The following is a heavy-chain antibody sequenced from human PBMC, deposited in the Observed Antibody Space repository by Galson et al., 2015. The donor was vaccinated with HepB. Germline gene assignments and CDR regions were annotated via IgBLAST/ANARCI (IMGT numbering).Heavy chain of an antibody. Sequence: SLRLSCAASRFTGSSNYISWVRQAAGEGLGWVSVIYSGGSTYYAGSVKGRFTISRDYCKNTLYLQMTSLRAEDTAVYYCAREESIAARRTSYYFDYWGQGTLVPVSS. CDR2: IYSGGST. V-gene: IGHV3-53*01. CDR3: AREESIAARRTSYYFDY. CDR1: RFTGSSNY. D-gene: IGHD6-6*01. J-gene: IGHJ4*02.